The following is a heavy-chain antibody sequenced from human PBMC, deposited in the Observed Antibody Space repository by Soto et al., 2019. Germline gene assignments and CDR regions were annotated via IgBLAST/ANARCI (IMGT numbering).Heavy chain of an antibody. D-gene: IGHD2-15*01. CDR1: GGSISSSSYY. CDR2: IYYSGST. J-gene: IGHJ5*02. V-gene: IGHV4-39*01. CDR3: ARGDTVVVVAATVGFNWFDP. Sequence: PSETLSLTCTVSGGSISSSSYYWGWIRQPPGKGLEWIGSIYYSGSTYYNPSLKSRVTISVDTSENQFSLKLTSVTAADTAVYYCARGDTVVVVAATVGFNWFDPWGQGALVTVSS.